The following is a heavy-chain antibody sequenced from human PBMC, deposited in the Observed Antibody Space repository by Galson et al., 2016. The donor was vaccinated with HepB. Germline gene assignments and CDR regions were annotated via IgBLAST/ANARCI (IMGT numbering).Heavy chain of an antibody. D-gene: IGHD6-13*01. CDR3: ARGGITATGTWGSLDH. CDR1: GYTFTSHY. CDR2: INPSDGSR. Sequence: SVKVSCKASGYTFTSHYIHWVRQAPGQGIEWMGIINPSDGSRSYPQQFQGRITMTTDTSTSTVYVDLSRLRSEDTAVYFCARGGITATGTWGSLDHWGRGSLVTVSS. J-gene: IGHJ4*02. V-gene: IGHV1-46*01.